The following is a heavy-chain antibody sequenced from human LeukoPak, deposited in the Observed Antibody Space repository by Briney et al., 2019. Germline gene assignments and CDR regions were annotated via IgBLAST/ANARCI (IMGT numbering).Heavy chain of an antibody. CDR2: ISGSGGSP. CDR1: GFTFSSCV. J-gene: IGHJ4*02. D-gene: IGHD3-22*01. CDR3: AKDLDSGSSGFTHCFDY. V-gene: IGHV3-23*01. Sequence: GGSLRLSCAASGFTFSSCVMNWVRQAPGKGLEWVSSISGSGGSPYYADSVKGRFNISRDNSKNTLYLQMNSLKAGDTALYYCAKDLDSGSSGFTHCFDYWGQGTLVTVSS.